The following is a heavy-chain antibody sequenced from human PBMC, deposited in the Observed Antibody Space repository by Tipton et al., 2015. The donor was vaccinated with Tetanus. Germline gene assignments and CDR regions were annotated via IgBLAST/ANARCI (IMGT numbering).Heavy chain of an antibody. J-gene: IGHJ5*02. CDR2: VYSSGST. D-gene: IGHD2-21*01. V-gene: IGHV4-59*01. Sequence: TLSLTCTVSGGSINPYYWSWIRQPPGKGLEWIGNVYSSGSTYYNPSLKGRVTISVDTSTTQFSLRLNSVTAADTAIYYCARDPADSGFYCYAGNCFLRHWFDPWGQGTPVTVSS. CDR3: ARDPADSGFYCYAGNCFLRHWFDP. CDR1: GGSINPYY.